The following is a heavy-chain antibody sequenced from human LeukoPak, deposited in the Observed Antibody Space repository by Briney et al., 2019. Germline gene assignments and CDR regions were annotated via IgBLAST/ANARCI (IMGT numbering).Heavy chain of an antibody. V-gene: IGHV4-34*01. CDR3: AIHIVVVPAAKKKNWFDP. Sequence: SETLSLTCAVYGVSFSGYYWSWIRQPPGKGLEWIGEINHSGSTNYNPSLKSRVTISVDTSKNQFSLKLSSVTAADTAVYYCAIHIVVVPAAKKKNWFDPWGQGTLVTVSS. J-gene: IGHJ5*02. CDR1: GVSFSGYY. CDR2: INHSGST. D-gene: IGHD2-2*01.